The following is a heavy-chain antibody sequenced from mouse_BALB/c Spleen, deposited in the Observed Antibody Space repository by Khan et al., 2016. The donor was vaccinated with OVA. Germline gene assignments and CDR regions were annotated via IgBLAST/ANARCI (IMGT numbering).Heavy chain of an antibody. D-gene: IGHD2-1*01. CDR3: AGNGNGNGDAIGD. J-gene: IGHJ4*01. Sequence: EVELVESGGGLVQPGGSLKLSCATSGFTFSDYYMYWFRQTPEKSLEWVAYISNGGGNTYYPDTVKGRFTISRDNAKNTLYLQMSRLRSEDTDLDYCAGNGNGNGDAIGDWGQGTSVTVSS. CDR2: ISNGGGNT. V-gene: IGHV5-12*02. CDR1: GFTFSDYY.